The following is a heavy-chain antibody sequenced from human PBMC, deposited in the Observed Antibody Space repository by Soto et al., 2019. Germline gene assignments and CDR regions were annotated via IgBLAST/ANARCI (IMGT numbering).Heavy chain of an antibody. CDR1: GFSFSSYW. V-gene: IGHV3-7*03. CDR3: ERGDYFDRRFDY. CDR2: IKQDESEK. Sequence: GGSLRLSCAVSGFSFSSYWMSWVRQAPGKGLEWVATIKQDESEKYYVDSVKGRFTVSRDNAKNSLYLQMNSLRAEDTAVYYCERGDYFDRRFDYWGQGTLVTVSS. J-gene: IGHJ4*02. D-gene: IGHD3-22*01.